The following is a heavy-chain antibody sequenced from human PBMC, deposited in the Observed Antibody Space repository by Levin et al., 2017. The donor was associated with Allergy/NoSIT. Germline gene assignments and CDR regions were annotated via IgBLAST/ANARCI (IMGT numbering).Heavy chain of an antibody. CDR3: ARARWPYSSRDWFDP. Sequence: PSETLSLTCTVSGGSISSYYWSWIRQPPGKGLEWIGYIYYSGSTNYNPSLKSRVTISVDTSKNQFSLKLSSVTAADTAVYYCARARWPYSSRDWFDPWGQGTLVTVSS. CDR1: GGSISSYY. CDR2: IYYSGST. J-gene: IGHJ5*02. D-gene: IGHD6-13*01. V-gene: IGHV4-59*01.